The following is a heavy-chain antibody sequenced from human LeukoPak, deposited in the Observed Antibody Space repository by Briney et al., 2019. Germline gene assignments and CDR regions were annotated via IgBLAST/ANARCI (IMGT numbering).Heavy chain of an antibody. CDR3: ARFMTPIDGMDV. CDR2: ISSSSSYI. Sequence: PGGSLRLSCAASGFTLSSYSMNWVRQAPGKGLEWVSSISSSSSYIYYADSVKGRFTISRDNAKNSLYLQMNSLRAEDTAVYYCARFMTPIDGMDVWGQGTTVTVSS. V-gene: IGHV3-21*01. CDR1: GFTLSSYS. J-gene: IGHJ6*02. D-gene: IGHD3-16*01.